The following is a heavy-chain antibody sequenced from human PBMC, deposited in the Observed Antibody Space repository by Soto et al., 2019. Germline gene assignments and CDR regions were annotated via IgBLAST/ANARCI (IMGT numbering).Heavy chain of an antibody. CDR2: ISAYNGNT. Sequence: QVQLVQSGAEVKKPGASVKVSCKASGYTFTSYGISWVRQAPGQGLEWMGWISAYNGNTNYAQKLQGRVTMTTDTSTRTAYMELRSLRSDDTAVYYCASGIVVVPAAMLGYDYWGQGTLVTVSS. D-gene: IGHD2-2*01. J-gene: IGHJ4*02. CDR1: GYTFTSYG. CDR3: ASGIVVVPAAMLGYDY. V-gene: IGHV1-18*01.